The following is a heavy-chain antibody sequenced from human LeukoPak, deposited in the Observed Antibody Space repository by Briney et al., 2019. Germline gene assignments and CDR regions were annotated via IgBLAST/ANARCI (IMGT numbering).Heavy chain of an antibody. V-gene: IGHV4-39*01. D-gene: IGHD6-6*01. CDR1: GGSISSSSYC. CDR3: AASIAARPRYFQH. J-gene: IGHJ1*01. CDR2: IYYSGST. Sequence: SETLSLTCTVSGGSISSSSYCWGWIRQPPGKGLEWIGTIYYSGSTYYNPSLKSRVTISVDTSKNQFSLKLSSVTAADTAVYYCAASIAARPRYFQHWGQGTLSPSPQ.